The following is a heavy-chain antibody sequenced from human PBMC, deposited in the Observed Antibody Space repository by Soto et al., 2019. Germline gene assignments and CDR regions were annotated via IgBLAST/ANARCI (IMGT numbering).Heavy chain of an antibody. V-gene: IGHV1-2*02. J-gene: IGHJ6*02. Sequence: ASVKVSYKASGYTFTGDYMHWVRQAPGQGLEWMGWINPNSGGTNYAQKFQGRVTMTRDTSISTAYMELSRLRSDDTAVYYCARDGRITIFGVAKLSMDVWGQGATVTVSS. CDR2: INPNSGGT. CDR3: ARDGRITIFGVAKLSMDV. CDR1: GYTFTGDY. D-gene: IGHD3-3*01.